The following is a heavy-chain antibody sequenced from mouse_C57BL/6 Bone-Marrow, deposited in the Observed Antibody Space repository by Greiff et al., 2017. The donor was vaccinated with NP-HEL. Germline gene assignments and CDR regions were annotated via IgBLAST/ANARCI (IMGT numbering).Heavy chain of an antibody. Sequence: QVQLMQSGAELVQPGASVKISCKASGYAFSSYWINWVKQRPGKGLEWIGQIYPGDGDTNYNGKSKGKASLTADKSSSTAYMQLSSLTSEDSAVYFCARGDYGSSRFGYAMDYWGQGTSVTVSS. CDR1: GYAFSSYW. J-gene: IGHJ4*01. D-gene: IGHD1-1*01. CDR2: IYPGDGDT. CDR3: ARGDYGSSRFGYAMDY. V-gene: IGHV1-80*01.